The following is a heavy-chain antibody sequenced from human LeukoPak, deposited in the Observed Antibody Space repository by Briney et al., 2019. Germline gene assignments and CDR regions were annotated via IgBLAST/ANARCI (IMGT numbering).Heavy chain of an antibody. J-gene: IGHJ4*02. V-gene: IGHV3-23*01. Sequence: GGSLRLSCTASGFTFKIYAMRWVRQAPGKGLEWISSISAGGDITHYADSMQGRFTISRDNSKNTLYLQMNSLRAEDTAVYYCAKESPQFDYWGQGTLVTVSS. CDR1: GFTFKIYA. CDR3: AKESPQFDY. CDR2: ISAGGDIT.